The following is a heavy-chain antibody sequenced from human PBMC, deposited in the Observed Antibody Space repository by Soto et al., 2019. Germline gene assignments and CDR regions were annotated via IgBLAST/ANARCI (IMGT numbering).Heavy chain of an antibody. Sequence: SDPLSLTCNISGDSYIISTYSWSWIRQPPGKALQWIGFIYQSGVTSYNPSLASRVSISLDRSNNQCSLKLKSVTAADTAVYFCAGMPYTSGLRFDPWGPGTLVTVSS. CDR2: IYQSGVT. J-gene: IGHJ5*02. CDR3: AGMPYTSGLRFDP. CDR1: GDSYIISTYS. D-gene: IGHD6-19*01. V-gene: IGHV4-30-2*01.